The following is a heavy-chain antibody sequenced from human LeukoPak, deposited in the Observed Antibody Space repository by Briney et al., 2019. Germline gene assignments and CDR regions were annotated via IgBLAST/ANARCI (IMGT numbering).Heavy chain of an antibody. V-gene: IGHV3-23*01. Sequence: GESLKISCAASGFTFSSYAMSWVRQAPGKGLEWVSAISGSGGTTYYADSVKGRFTISRDNSKNTLYLQVNSLRAEDTAVYYCAKYNYDFWSGYPHYFDYWGQGTLVTVSS. CDR1: GFTFSSYA. J-gene: IGHJ4*02. CDR3: AKYNYDFWSGYPHYFDY. D-gene: IGHD3-3*01. CDR2: ISGSGGTT.